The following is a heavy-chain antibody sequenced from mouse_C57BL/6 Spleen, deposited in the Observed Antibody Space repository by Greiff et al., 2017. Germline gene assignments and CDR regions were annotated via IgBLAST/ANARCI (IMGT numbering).Heavy chain of an antibody. CDR1: GFNIKDYY. CDR3: TLYGSSGDWYFDV. J-gene: IGHJ1*03. V-gene: IGHV14-1*01. CDR2: IDPEDGDT. D-gene: IGHD1-1*01. Sequence: EVQLQQSGAELVRPGASVKLSCTASGFNIKDYYMHWVKQRPEQGLEWIGRIDPEDGDTEYAPKFQGKATMTADTSSNTAYLQRSSLTSEDTAVYYCTLYGSSGDWYFDVWGTGTTVTVSS.